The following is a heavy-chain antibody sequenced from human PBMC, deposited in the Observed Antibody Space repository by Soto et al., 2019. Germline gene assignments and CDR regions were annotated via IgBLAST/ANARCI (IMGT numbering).Heavy chain of an antibody. Sequence: PGESLKISCKGSGYSFTSYWIGWVRQMPGKGLEWMGIIYPGDSDTRYSPSFQGQVTISADKSISTAYLQWSSLKASDTAMYYCARAYYDILTGYPSYFQHWGQGTLVTVSS. CDR1: GYSFTSYW. CDR2: IYPGDSDT. CDR3: ARAYYDILTGYPSYFQH. D-gene: IGHD3-9*01. J-gene: IGHJ1*01. V-gene: IGHV5-51*01.